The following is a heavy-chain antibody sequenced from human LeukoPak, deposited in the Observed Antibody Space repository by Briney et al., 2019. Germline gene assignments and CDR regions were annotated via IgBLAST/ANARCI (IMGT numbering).Heavy chain of an antibody. D-gene: IGHD5-12*01. V-gene: IGHV3-23*01. CDR1: GFMFRDAA. Sequence: GGSLRLSCAASGFMFRDAAMTWVRQAPGKGLEWVSLIASSGLNTYYADSVRGRFTISRDNSKNTLSLQMNSLRVEDTAIYYCARDIELSTWGLGTLVTVSS. CDR3: ARDIELST. J-gene: IGHJ3*01. CDR2: IASSGLNT.